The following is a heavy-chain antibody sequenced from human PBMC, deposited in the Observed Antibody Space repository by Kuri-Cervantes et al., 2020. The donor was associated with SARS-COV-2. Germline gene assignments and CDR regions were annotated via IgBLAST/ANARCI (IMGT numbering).Heavy chain of an antibody. D-gene: IGHD3/OR15-3a*01. J-gene: IGHJ4*02. Sequence: SETLSLTCTVSGDSSTSFYWSWIRQTAGKGLEWLGRIYTSGSTNYNPSLKSRVTMSVDTSKNQLSLKLSSVTADDTAVYYCPRGRDFNYWGQGILVTVSS. CDR2: IYTSGST. V-gene: IGHV4-4*07. CDR1: GDSSTSFY. CDR3: PRGRDFNY.